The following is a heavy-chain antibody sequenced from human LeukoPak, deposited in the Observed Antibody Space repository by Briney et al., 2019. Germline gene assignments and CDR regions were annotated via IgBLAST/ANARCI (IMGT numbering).Heavy chain of an antibody. Sequence: PVGSLRLSCAASGFTFSSYTMNWVRQSPGKGLEWLSYISSSSNTIYYADSVRGRFTISRDNAKNSLYLQMNSLRAEDTAVYYCARDWYSYAYGWGQGTLVTVSS. CDR1: GFTFSSYT. J-gene: IGHJ4*02. V-gene: IGHV3-48*01. CDR3: ARDWYSYAYG. D-gene: IGHD5-18*01. CDR2: ISSSSNTI.